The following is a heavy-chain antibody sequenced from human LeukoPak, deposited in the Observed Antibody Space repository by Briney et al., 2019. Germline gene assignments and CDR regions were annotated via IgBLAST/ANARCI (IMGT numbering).Heavy chain of an antibody. CDR2: ISYDGSNK. V-gene: IGHV3-30*04. Sequence: PGRSLRLSCAASGFTFSSYAMHWVRQAPDKGLEWVAVISYDGSNKYYADSVKGRFTISRDNSKNTLYLQMNSLRAEDTAVYYCARGCSSTSCKYSSGWYFNFDYWGQGTLVAVSS. CDR1: GFTFSSYA. D-gene: IGHD2-2*01. J-gene: IGHJ4*02. CDR3: ARGCSSTSCKYSSGWYFNFDY.